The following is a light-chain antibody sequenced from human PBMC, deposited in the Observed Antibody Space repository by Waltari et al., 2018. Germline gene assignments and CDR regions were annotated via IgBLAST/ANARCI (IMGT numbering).Light chain of an antibody. CDR3: QQSYSTPT. CDR1: QSISSY. Sequence: DIQMTQSPSSLSASVGDRVTITCRARQSISSYLNWYQQKPGKAPKLLIYAASSLQSGVPSRFSGSGSGTDFTLTISSLQPEDFATYYCQQSYSTPTFGGGT. J-gene: IGKJ4*01. V-gene: IGKV1-39*01. CDR2: AAS.